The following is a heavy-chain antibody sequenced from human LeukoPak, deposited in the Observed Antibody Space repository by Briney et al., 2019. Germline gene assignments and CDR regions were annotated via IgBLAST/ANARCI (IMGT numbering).Heavy chain of an antibody. Sequence: SETLSLTCTVSGDSISGNYWSWIRQPPGKGLEWIGYIYYSGSTNYNPSLKSRVTISVDTSKNQFSLKLSSVTAADTAVYYCASQFGVNWGQGTLVTVSS. CDR2: IYYSGST. V-gene: IGHV4-59*08. CDR3: ASQFGVN. J-gene: IGHJ4*02. D-gene: IGHD3-16*01. CDR1: GDSISGNY.